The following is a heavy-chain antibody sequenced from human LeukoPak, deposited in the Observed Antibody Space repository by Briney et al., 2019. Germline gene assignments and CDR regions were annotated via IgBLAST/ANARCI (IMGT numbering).Heavy chain of an antibody. CDR1: GYTFTSYG. CDR2: ISAYNGNT. V-gene: IGHV1-18*01. Sequence: ASVKVSCKASGYTFTSYGISWVRQAPGQGLEWMGWISAYNGNTNYAQKLQGRVTMTTDTSTSTAYMELRSLRSEDTAVYYCARGGCSGGSCCYYYYMDVWGKGTTVTISS. CDR3: ARGGCSGGSCCYYYYMDV. D-gene: IGHD2-15*01. J-gene: IGHJ6*03.